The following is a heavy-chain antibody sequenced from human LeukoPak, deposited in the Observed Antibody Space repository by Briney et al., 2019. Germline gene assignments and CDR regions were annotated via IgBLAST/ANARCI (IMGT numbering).Heavy chain of an antibody. V-gene: IGHV3-23*01. CDR3: ATDYDDSATDGDFDY. CDR1: GFTFSNYA. D-gene: IGHD3-22*01. J-gene: IGHJ4*02. Sequence: GGSLRLSCAASGFTFSNYAMNWVRQAPGRGLEWVSGISGSGTSTYYADSVKGRFTISRDNPENMFYLEMNSLRAEDTAVYYCATDYDDSATDGDFDYWGQGTLVTVSS. CDR2: ISGSGTST.